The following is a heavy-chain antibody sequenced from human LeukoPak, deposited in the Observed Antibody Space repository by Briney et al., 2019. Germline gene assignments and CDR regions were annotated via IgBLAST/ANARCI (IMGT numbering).Heavy chain of an antibody. V-gene: IGHV3-49*04. CDR2: IRSKNYRGTA. CDR3: ARRPIDLWLDYCMDV. CDR1: GFTFGDHA. Sequence: GGSLRLSCTASGFTFGDHAMSWVRQAPGKGLEWVAIIRSKNYRGTAEYAASVRGRFTISRDDSKSIAYLQMNSLETEDTAVYYCARRPIDLWLDYCMDVWSQGTTVTASS. J-gene: IGHJ6*02. D-gene: IGHD5-18*01.